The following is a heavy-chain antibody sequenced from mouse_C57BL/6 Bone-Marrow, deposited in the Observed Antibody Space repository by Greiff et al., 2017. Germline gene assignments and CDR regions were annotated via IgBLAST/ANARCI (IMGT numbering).Heavy chain of an antibody. Sequence: QVQLQQSGAELVRPGASVTLSCKASGYTFTDYEMHWVKQTPVHGLEWIGAIDPETGGTAYNQKFKGKAILTADKSSSTAYMELRSLTSEDSAVSYCTHSNYPAWFAYWGQGTLVTVSA. CDR2: IDPETGGT. D-gene: IGHD2-5*01. CDR3: THSNYPAWFAY. V-gene: IGHV1-15*01. CDR1: GYTFTDYE. J-gene: IGHJ3*01.